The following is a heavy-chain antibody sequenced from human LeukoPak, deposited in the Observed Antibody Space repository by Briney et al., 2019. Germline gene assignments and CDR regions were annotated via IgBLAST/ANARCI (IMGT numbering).Heavy chain of an antibody. D-gene: IGHD6-19*01. CDR2: INPNSGGT. J-gene: IGHJ4*02. Sequence: ASVKVSCKASGYTFTGYYMHWVRQAPGQGLEWMGWINPNSGGTNYAQKFQGWVTMTRDTSISTAYMELSRLRSDDTAVYYCAREDIAVAGTSAPLDYWGQGTLVTVSS. V-gene: IGHV1-2*04. CDR1: GYTFTGYY. CDR3: AREDIAVAGTSAPLDY.